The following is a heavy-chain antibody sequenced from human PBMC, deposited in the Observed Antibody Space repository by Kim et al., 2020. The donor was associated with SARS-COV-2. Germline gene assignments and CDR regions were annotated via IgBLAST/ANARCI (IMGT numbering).Heavy chain of an antibody. V-gene: IGHV3-23*01. J-gene: IGHJ3*02. CDR1: GFTFSSYA. CDR3: AKDRMPSYIVVVVAAGDGVAFDI. CDR2: ISGSGGST. D-gene: IGHD2-15*01. Sequence: GGSLRLSCAASGFTFSSYAMSWVRQAPGKGLEWVSAISGSGGSTYYADSVKGRFTISRDNSKNTLYLQMNSLRAEDTAVYYCAKDRMPSYIVVVVAAGDGVAFDIWGQGTMVTVSS.